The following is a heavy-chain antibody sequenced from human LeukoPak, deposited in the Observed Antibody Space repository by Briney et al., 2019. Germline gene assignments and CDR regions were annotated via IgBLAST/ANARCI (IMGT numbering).Heavy chain of an antibody. CDR2: ISFDGSIK. CDR3: ARDLKDYYGSGSSSFDY. Sequence: GGSLRLSCAASAFTFSDYAMHWVRQAPGKGLEWVAVISFDGSIKFPADSVKGRFTISRVNSKNTLYLQMNSLRAEDTAVYYCARDLKDYYGSGSSSFDYWGQGTLVTVSS. J-gene: IGHJ4*02. V-gene: IGHV3-30-3*01. D-gene: IGHD3-10*01. CDR1: AFTFSDYA.